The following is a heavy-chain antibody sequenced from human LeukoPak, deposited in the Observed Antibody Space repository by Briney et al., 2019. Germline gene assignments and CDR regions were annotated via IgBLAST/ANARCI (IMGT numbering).Heavy chain of an antibody. CDR3: ARDQSIAARPGLGAFDI. CDR1: GFTFSDYY. CDR2: ISSSGSTI. J-gene: IGHJ3*02. Sequence: PGGSLRLSCAASGFTFSDYYMSWIRQAPGKGLEWVSYISSSGSTIYYADSVKGRFTISRDNAKNSLYLQMNSLRAEDTAVYYCARDQSIAARPGLGAFDIWGQGTMVTVSS. V-gene: IGHV3-11*04. D-gene: IGHD6-6*01.